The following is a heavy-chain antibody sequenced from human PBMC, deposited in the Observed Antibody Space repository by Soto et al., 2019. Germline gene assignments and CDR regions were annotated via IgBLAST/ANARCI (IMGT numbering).Heavy chain of an antibody. Sequence: PQSHRCGAAWFNSGNYVMHWVRQNPGKGLEWVAVISYDGSNKHYADSVKGRFSISRDNSKNMLYLQMDSLSTEDTAVYYCVRSMIIVVRLIGLDYWGQGTLVTVSS. D-gene: IGHD3-22*01. V-gene: IGHV3-30-3*01. CDR3: VRSMIIVVRLIGLDY. CDR1: WFNSGNYV. CDR2: ISYDGSNK. J-gene: IGHJ4*02.